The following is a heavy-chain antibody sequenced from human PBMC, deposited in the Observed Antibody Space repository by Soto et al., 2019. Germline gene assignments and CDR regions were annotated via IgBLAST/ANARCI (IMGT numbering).Heavy chain of an antibody. CDR2: IYYSGST. D-gene: IGHD6-25*01. J-gene: IGHJ4*02. CDR1: GGSISSYY. V-gene: IGHV4-59*08. CDR3: ARRSAACIDY. Sequence: SETLSLTCTVSGGSISSYYWSWIRQPPGKGLEWIGYIYYSGSTNYNPSLKSRVTISVDTSKNQFSLKLSSVTAADTAVYYCARRSAACIDYWGQGNLVTVSS.